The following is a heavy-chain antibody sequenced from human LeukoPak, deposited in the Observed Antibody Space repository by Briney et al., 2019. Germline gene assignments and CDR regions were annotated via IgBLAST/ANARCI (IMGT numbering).Heavy chain of an antibody. Sequence: GGSLRLSCAASGFTFSSYSMNWVRQAPGKGLEWVSYISSSSSTIYYADSVKGRFTISRDNAKNSLYLQMNSLRAEDTAVYYCAREHDYGDYALHYWGQGTLVTVSS. J-gene: IGHJ4*02. D-gene: IGHD4-17*01. CDR1: GFTFSSYS. V-gene: IGHV3-48*01. CDR2: ISSSSSTI. CDR3: AREHDYGDYALHY.